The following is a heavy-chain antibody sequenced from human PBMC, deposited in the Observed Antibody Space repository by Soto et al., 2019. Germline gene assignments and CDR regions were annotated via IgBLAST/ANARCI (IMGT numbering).Heavy chain of an antibody. CDR1: GYTLTELS. CDR2: FDPEDGET. CDR3: ATVSSGTSSFDY. J-gene: IGHJ4*02. Sequence: ASVKVSCKVSGYTLTELSMHWVRQAPGKGLEWMGGFDPEDGETIYAQKFQGRVTMTEDTSTDTAYMELSSLRSEDTAVYYCATVSSGTSSFDYSGQGTLVPVSS. D-gene: IGHD3-10*01. V-gene: IGHV1-24*01.